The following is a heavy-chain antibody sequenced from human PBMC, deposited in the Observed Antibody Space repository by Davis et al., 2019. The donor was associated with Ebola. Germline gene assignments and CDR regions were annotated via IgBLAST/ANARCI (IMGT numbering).Heavy chain of an antibody. CDR3: AKGRYQLLLSPGMDV. D-gene: IGHD2-2*01. CDR1: GFTFNTYS. Sequence: GESLKISCAASGFTFNTYSMNWVRQAPGKGLEWVSRIGGSGDTADYGDSVRGRFTISRDNAKNSLYLQMNSLRAEDTALYYCAKGRYQLLLSPGMDVWGQGTTVTVSS. V-gene: IGHV3-21*04. J-gene: IGHJ6*02. CDR2: IGGSGDTA.